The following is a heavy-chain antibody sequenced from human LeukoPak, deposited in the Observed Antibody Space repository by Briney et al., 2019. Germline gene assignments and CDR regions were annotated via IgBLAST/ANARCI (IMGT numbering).Heavy chain of an antibody. CDR1: GFTFSSYA. CDR3: AREVKESFAYGDYIYYYYGMDV. J-gene: IGHJ6*04. D-gene: IGHD4-17*01. Sequence: PGWALSLSCAASGFTFSSYAMHWVRQAPGKGLEGVAVISYDGSNKYYADSVKGRFTISRDNSKNTLYLQMNSLRAEDTAVYYCAREVKESFAYGDYIYYYYGMDVWGKGTTVTVSS. V-gene: IGHV3-30*04. CDR2: ISYDGSNK.